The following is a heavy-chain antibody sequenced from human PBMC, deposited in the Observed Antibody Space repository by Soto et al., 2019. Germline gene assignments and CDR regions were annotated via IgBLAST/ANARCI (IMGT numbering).Heavy chain of an antibody. CDR3: ARGGQDFWSGPFDY. CDR2: IDNSGST. CDR1: GGSISNYF. V-gene: IGHV4-4*07. J-gene: IGHJ4*02. Sequence: NPSETLSLTCTVSGGSISNYFCNWIRQPAGKGLEWIGRIDNSGSTNYNPSLKSRVTMSADTSRNQFSLKLNSVSAADTAVYYCARGGQDFWSGPFDYWGQGAQVTVSS. D-gene: IGHD3-3*01.